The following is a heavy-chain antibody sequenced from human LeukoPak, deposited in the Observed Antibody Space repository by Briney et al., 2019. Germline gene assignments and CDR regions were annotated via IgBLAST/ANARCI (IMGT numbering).Heavy chain of an antibody. J-gene: IGHJ4*02. D-gene: IGHD1-26*01. V-gene: IGHV4-34*01. Sequence: SETLSLTCAVYGGSFSGYYWSWIRQPPGKGLEWIGEINHSGSTNYNPSLKSRVTISVDTSKNQFSLKLSSVTAADTAVYYCARGSGSYYPPGYWGQGTLVTVSS. CDR1: GGSFSGYY. CDR3: ARGSGSYYPPGY. CDR2: INHSGST.